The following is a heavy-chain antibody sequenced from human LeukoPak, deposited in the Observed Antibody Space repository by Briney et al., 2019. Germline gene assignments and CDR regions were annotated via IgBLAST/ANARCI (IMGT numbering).Heavy chain of an antibody. Sequence: SVKVSCKASGYSFTSYYIHWVRQAPGQGLEWMGGVVPLLGSPDYAQKFQDRLTITTDESTNTAYMELHSLRSEDTAVYYCAREVGTGTLDDWGQGTLVIVSS. V-gene: IGHV1-69*05. D-gene: IGHD1-1*01. J-gene: IGHJ4*02. CDR3: AREVGTGTLDD. CDR1: GYSFTSYY. CDR2: VVPLLGSP.